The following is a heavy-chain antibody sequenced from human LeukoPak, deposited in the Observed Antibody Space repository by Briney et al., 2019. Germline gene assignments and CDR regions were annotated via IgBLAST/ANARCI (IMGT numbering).Heavy chain of an antibody. J-gene: IGHJ4*02. CDR3: ARDQVPYCSGGSCYSDY. CDR2: IIPIFGTA. Sequence: VASVKVSCKASGGTFSSYAISWVRQAPGQGLEWMGGIIPIFGTANYAQKFQGRVTITADKSTSTAYMELSSLRSEDTAVYYCARDQVPYCSGGSCYSDYWGQGTLVTVSS. V-gene: IGHV1-69*06. CDR1: GGTFSSYA. D-gene: IGHD2-15*01.